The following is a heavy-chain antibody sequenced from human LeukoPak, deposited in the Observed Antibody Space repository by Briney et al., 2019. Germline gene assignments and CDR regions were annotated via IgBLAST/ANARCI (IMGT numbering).Heavy chain of an antibody. J-gene: IGHJ4*02. CDR2: IYYSGST. D-gene: IGHD3-22*01. CDR1: GGSISSYY. Sequence: SETLSLTCTVSGGSISSYYWSWIRQPPGKGLEWIGYIYYSGSTNYNPSLKSRVTISVDTSKNQFSLKLSSVTAADTAVYYCARGYYYADYWGQGTLVIVSS. V-gene: IGHV4-59*01. CDR3: ARGYYYADY.